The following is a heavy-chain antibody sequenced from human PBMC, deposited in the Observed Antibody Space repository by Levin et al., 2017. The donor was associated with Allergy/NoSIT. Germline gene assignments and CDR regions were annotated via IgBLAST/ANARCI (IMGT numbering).Heavy chain of an antibody. CDR2: INPNSGGT. V-gene: IGHV1-2*06. CDR1: GYTFTGYY. J-gene: IGHJ6*03. Sequence: RASVKVSCKASGYTFTGYYMHWVRQAPGQGLEWMGRINPNSGGTNYAQKFQGRVTMTRDTSISTAYMELSRLRSDDTAVYYCARQGVATIHGSEYYYYYYMDVWGKGTTVTVSS. D-gene: IGHD5-12*01. CDR3: ARQGVATIHGSEYYYYYYMDV.